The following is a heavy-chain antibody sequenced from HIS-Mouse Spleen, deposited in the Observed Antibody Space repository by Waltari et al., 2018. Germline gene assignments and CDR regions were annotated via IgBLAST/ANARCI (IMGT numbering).Heavy chain of an antibody. J-gene: IGHJ2*01. CDR2: IYYSGDT. CDR1: GGSISSSSYY. V-gene: IGHV4-39*07. CDR3: AREIPYSSSWYDWYFDL. Sequence: QLQLQASGPGLVKPSETLSLTCTVSGGSISSSSYYWGWIRQPPGKGLEWIVSIYYSGDTYYTRSLKSRIPISVAPSQNQFSLKRSSVTAADTAVYYCAREIPYSSSWYDWYFDLWGRGTLVTVSS. D-gene: IGHD6-13*01.